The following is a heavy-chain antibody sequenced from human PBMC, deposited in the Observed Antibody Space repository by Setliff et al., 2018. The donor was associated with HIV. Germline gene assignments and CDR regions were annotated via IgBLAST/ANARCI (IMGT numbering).Heavy chain of an antibody. J-gene: IGHJ4*02. CDR2: INPNSGGT. CDR1: GYTFTGYY. D-gene: IGHD3-22*01. V-gene: IGHV1-2*02. Sequence: ASVKVSCKASGYTFTGYYMHWVRQAPGQGLEWMGWINPNSGGTNYAQKFQGRVTMTRDTSIRTAYMELSRLRSDDTAVYYCARDYYDSSGYIFFPGLPDYWGQGTQVTSPQ. CDR3: ARDYYDSSGYIFFPGLPDY.